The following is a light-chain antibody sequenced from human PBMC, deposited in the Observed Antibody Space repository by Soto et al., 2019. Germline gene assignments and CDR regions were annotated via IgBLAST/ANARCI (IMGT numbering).Light chain of an antibody. Sequence: DIQMTQSPSTLSASVGDRVTITCRASQSITTWLAWYQQKPGKAPKLLIYKATNLQSGVPSRFSGSGSGTEFRLTISSLQPDDFATYYCQRYSDYQYIFGQGTKLEIK. V-gene: IGKV1-5*03. CDR2: KAT. CDR3: QRYSDYQYI. CDR1: QSITTW. J-gene: IGKJ2*01.